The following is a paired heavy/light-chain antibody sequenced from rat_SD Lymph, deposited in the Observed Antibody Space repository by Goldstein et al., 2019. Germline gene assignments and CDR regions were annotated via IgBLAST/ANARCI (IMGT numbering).Heavy chain of an antibody. CDR3: VRAANYYSSYIFDY. J-gene: IGHJ2*01. V-gene: IGHV4-2*01. CDR1: GFSFNDYW. D-gene: IGHD1-2*01. CDR2: INQDSSTI. Sequence: EVKLVESGGGLVQRGRSLKLSCAASGFSFNDYWMGWVRQAPGKGLEWIGEINQDSSTINYSPSLKDKFTISRDNVQNTLYLQMSRLGSADTAIFYCVRAANYYSSYIFDYWGQGVLVTVSS.
Light chain of an antibody. Sequence: DIQMTQTPSSMPASLGERVTISCRASQGISNYLNWYQQKPDGTIKPLIYYTSNLQSGVPSRFSGSGSGTDYSLTISSLEPEDFAMYYCQQYDSSPWTFGGGTKLEL. CDR3: QQYDSSPWT. CDR2: YTS. V-gene: IGKV10S5*01. CDR1: QGISNY. J-gene: IGKJ1*01.